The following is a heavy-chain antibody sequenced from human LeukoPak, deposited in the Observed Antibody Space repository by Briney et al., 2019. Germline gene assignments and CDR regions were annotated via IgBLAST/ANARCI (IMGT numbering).Heavy chain of an antibody. D-gene: IGHD3-9*01. Sequence: PSETLSLTCTVSGDSISSSNYYWGWIRQPPGKGLEWIGSIYYSGSTYYNPSLKGRVTISVDTSKNQFSLKLSSVTAVDTAVYYCASTNNYDILAGYLQYWGQGTLVTVSS. V-gene: IGHV4-39*07. CDR1: GDSISSSNYY. CDR2: IYYSGST. J-gene: IGHJ4*02. CDR3: ASTNNYDILAGYLQY.